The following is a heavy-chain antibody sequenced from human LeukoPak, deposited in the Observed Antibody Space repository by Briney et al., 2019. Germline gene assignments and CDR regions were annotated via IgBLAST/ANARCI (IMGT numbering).Heavy chain of an antibody. CDR1: GYTFTSYY. CDR3: ARGAATDQKGFDY. V-gene: IGHV1-2*02. D-gene: IGHD6-25*01. J-gene: IGHJ4*02. CDR2: INPNSGGT. Sequence: ASVKVSCKASGYTFTSYYMHWVRQAPGQGLEWMGWINPNSGGTNYAQKFQGRVTMTRDTSISTAYMELSRLRSDDTAVYYCARGAATDQKGFDYWGQGTLVTVSS.